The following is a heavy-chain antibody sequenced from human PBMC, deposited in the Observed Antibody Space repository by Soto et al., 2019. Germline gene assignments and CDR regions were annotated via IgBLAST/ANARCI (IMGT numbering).Heavy chain of an antibody. D-gene: IGHD2-15*01. CDR2: IYKSATT. CDR3: ARGRYCLTGRCFPNWFDS. V-gene: IGHV4-30-4*01. CDR1: GDSISSVDYF. Sequence: SETLSLTCTVSGDSISSVDYFWAWIRQPPGQALVYIGYIYKSATTYYNPSFESRVAISLDTSKSQFSLNVTSVTAADTAVYFCARGRYCLTGRCFPNWFDSWGQGTLVTVSS. J-gene: IGHJ5*01.